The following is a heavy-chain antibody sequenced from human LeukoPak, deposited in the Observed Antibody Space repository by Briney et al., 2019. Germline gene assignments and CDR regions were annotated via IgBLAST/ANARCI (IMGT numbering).Heavy chain of an antibody. CDR1: GGSFSGYY. CDR3: ARGSVLAVAGTEY. V-gene: IGHV4-34*01. D-gene: IGHD6-19*01. J-gene: IGHJ4*02. CDR2: INHSGST. Sequence: SETLSLTCAVYGGSFSGYYWSWIRQPPGKGLEWIGEINHSGSTNYNPSLKSRVTISVDTSKNQFSLKLSSVTAADTAVYYCARGSVLAVAGTEYWGQGTQVTVSS.